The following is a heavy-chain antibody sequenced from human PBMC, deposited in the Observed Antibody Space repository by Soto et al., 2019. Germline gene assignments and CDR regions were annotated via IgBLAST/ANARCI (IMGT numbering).Heavy chain of an antibody. CDR2: ISSSSSTI. D-gene: IGHD3-3*01. J-gene: IGHJ3*02. CDR1: GFTVSSKY. V-gene: IGHV3-48*01. CDR3: ARPSGDFWSGYYWSEGKDAYDI. Sequence: PGGSLRLSCAASGFTVSSKYMNWVRQAPGKGLEWVSYISSSSSTIYYADSVKGRFTISRDNAKNSLYLQMNSLRAEDTAVYYCARPSGDFWSGYYWSEGKDAYDIWGQGTMVTVSS.